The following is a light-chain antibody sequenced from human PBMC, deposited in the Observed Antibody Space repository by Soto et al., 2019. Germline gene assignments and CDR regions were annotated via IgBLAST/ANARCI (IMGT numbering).Light chain of an antibody. CDR3: CSYAGGPVV. V-gene: IGLV2-11*01. J-gene: IGLJ1*01. CDR2: DVA. CDR1: SSDVGGYIY. Sequence: QSALTQPRSVSGSPGQSVTISCTGTSSDVGGYIYVSWYQQHPGKAPKLIIYDVAKRPSGVPDRFSGSKSGNTASLAISGVQAEDEADYYCCSYAGGPVVFGTGTKLTVL.